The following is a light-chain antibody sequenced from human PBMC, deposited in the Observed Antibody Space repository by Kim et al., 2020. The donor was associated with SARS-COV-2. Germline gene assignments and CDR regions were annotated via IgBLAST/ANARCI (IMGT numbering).Light chain of an antibody. Sequence: SYELTQPPSVSVAPGKTARITCGGNNIGSKSVHWYQQKPGQAPVLVIYYDSDRPSGIPERFSGSNSGNTATLTISRVEAGDEADYYCQVGDCSSDHYVFG. CDR1: NIGSKS. J-gene: IGLJ1*01. V-gene: IGLV3-21*04. CDR3: QVGDCSSDHYV. CDR2: YDS.